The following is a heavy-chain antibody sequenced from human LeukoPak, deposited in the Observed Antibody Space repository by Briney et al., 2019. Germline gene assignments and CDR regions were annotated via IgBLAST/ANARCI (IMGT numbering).Heavy chain of an antibody. CDR1: RFTFSTYA. CDR3: AKAPVTSCRGAFCYPFDY. CDR2: ISGSGGST. Sequence: PGGSLRLSCAASRFTFSTYAMSWVRQAPGKGLEWVSTISGSGGSTYYADSVKGRFTISRDNSKNTLYLQMNSLRAEDAAVYYCAKAPVTSCRGAFCYPFDYWGQGTLVTVSS. D-gene: IGHD2-15*01. V-gene: IGHV3-23*01. J-gene: IGHJ4*02.